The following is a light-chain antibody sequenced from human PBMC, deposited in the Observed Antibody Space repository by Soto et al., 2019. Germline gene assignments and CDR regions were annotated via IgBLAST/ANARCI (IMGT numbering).Light chain of an antibody. CDR1: HSDVGVFDY. Sequence: QSALIQPASVSGSPGQSITISCTGTHSDVGVFDYVSWFQQYPGRAPKLLIFDVRDRPSGVSNRFSGSKSGATASLTISGLQADDEADYYCVSYTSRTNLVVFGTGTKLTVL. V-gene: IGLV2-14*03. J-gene: IGLJ2*01. CDR3: VSYTSRTNLVV. CDR2: DVR.